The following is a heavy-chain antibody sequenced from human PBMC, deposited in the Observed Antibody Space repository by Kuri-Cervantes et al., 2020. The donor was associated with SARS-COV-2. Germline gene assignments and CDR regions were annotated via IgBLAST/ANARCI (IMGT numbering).Heavy chain of an antibody. CDR2: IRYDGSKK. CDR3: ARGPRSGTTVGYFDL. J-gene: IGHJ2*01. V-gene: IGHV3-30*02. Sequence: GESLKISCAASGFTFSSYGMHWVRQAPGKGLEWVAFIRYDGSKKYYADSVKGRFTISRDNSKNTLYLQMGSLRAEDMAVYYCARGPRSGTTVGYFDLWGRGTLVTVSS. CDR1: GFTFSSYG. D-gene: IGHD4-17*01.